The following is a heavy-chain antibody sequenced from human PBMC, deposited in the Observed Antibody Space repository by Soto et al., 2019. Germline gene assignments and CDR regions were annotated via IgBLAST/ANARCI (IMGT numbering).Heavy chain of an antibody. D-gene: IGHD4-17*01. CDR1: GYTFTSYG. V-gene: IGHV1-18*01. CDR2: IRAYNGNT. CDR3: ARDRSLYGDNDAFDI. Sequence: ASVKVSCKASGYTFTSYGISWVRQANGQGLEWMGWIRAYNGNTNYAQKLQGRVTMTTDTSTSTAYMELRSLRSDDTAVYYCARDRSLYGDNDAFDIWGQGTMVTVSS. J-gene: IGHJ3*02.